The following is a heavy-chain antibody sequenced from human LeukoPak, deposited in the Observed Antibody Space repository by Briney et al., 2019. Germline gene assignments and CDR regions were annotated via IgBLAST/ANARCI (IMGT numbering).Heavy chain of an antibody. D-gene: IGHD6-6*01. V-gene: IGHV1-69*04. CDR3: AREVSSHGNDY. Sequence: ASVKLSCKASGGTFSSYAISWGRQAPGQGLEWMGRIIPILGIANYAQKFQGRVTITADKSTITAYMELSSLRSEDTAVYYCAREVSSHGNDYWGQGTLVTVSS. J-gene: IGHJ4*02. CDR2: IIPILGIA. CDR1: GGTFSSYA.